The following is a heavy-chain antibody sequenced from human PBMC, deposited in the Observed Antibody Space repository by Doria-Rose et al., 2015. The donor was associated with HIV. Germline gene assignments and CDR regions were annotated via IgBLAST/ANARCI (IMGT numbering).Heavy chain of an antibody. D-gene: IGHD6-13*01. CDR3: ARIKSSRWYHKYYFDF. J-gene: IGHJ4*02. CDR2: TFSDDER. CDR1: GVSLSSPGMG. V-gene: IGHV2-26*01. Sequence: SGPVLVKPTETLTLTCTVSGVSLSSPGMGVSWTRQPPGKALEWLANTFSDDERYYKTSLKSRLTISRGTSKSQVVLTMTDMDPVDTATYYCARIKSSRWYHKYYFDFWGQGTLVTVSA.